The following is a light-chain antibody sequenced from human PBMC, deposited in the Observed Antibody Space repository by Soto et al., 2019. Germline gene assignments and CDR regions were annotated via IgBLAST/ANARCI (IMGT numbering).Light chain of an antibody. CDR3: EKRSNWPPIT. CDR2: DAS. Sequence: IVLTQSPATLSLSPGERATLSCRASQSVSSYLAWYQQKPGQAPRLLIYDASNRATGIPARFSGSGSGTXXXXXXXXXEPDDGAVYYCEKRSNWPPITFGQGTRLEI. CDR1: QSVSSY. J-gene: IGKJ5*01. V-gene: IGKV3-11*01.